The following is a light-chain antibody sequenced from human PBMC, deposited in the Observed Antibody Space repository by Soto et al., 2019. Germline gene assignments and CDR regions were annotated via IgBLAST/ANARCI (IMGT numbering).Light chain of an antibody. CDR1: SSDVGGYNS. Sequence: QSALTQPRSVSGSPGQSGTISCTGTSSDVGGYNSVSWYQQHPGKAPKLMIYDVSKRPSGVPDRFSASKPGNTASLTISGLQAEDEADYYCCSYAGSFTHVVFGGGTKLTVL. CDR2: DVS. J-gene: IGLJ2*01. CDR3: CSYAGSFTHVV. V-gene: IGLV2-11*01.